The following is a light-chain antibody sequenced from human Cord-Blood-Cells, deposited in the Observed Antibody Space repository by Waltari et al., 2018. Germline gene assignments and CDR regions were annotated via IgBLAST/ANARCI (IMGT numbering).Light chain of an antibody. V-gene: IGLV2-14*01. CDR1: SRDVGDYNY. J-gene: IGLJ1*01. CDR2: EVS. CDR3: SSYTSSSTLV. Sequence: QSALTQPASVSGSPGQSITTSSTGTSRDVGDYNYVSWYQQHPGKAPRLIVYEVSNRRAGVSNRLSGSKSGNTDSLSISELQAEDEAEYDGSSYTSSSTLVFGTGTKVTVL.